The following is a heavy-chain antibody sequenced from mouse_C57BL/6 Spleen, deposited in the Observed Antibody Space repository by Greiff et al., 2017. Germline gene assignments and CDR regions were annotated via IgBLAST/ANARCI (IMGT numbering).Heavy chain of an antibody. J-gene: IGHJ1*03. Sequence: QLQQPGAELVKPGASVKLSCKASGYTFTSYWMHWVKQRPGQGLEWMGMIHPNSGSTNYNEKFKSKATLTVDKSSSTAYMQLSSLTSEDSAVYYCARGGTTVVATNWYFDVWGTGTTVTVSS. CDR3: ARGGTTVVATNWYFDV. V-gene: IGHV1-64*01. CDR2: IHPNSGST. CDR1: GYTFTSYW. D-gene: IGHD1-1*01.